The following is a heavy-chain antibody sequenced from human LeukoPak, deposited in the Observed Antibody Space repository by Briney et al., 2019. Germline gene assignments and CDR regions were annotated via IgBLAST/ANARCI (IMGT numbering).Heavy chain of an antibody. CDR1: GYTFTSYD. J-gene: IGHJ6*03. CDR2: MNPNSGNT. V-gene: IGHV1-8*01. CDR3: ARSVNYDILTGPKGYYYYMDV. Sequence: ASVKVSCKASGYTFTSYDINWVRQATGQGLEWMGWMNPNSGNTGYAQKFQGRVTMTRNTSISTAYMELRSLRSDDTAVYYCARSVNYDILTGPKGYYYYMDVWGKGTTVTISS. D-gene: IGHD3-9*01.